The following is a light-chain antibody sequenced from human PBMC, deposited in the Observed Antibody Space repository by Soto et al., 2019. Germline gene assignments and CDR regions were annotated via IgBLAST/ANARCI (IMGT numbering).Light chain of an antibody. V-gene: IGKV1-5*01. J-gene: IGKJ1*01. CDR2: DAS. CDR1: QSISSW. CDR3: QQYSTYPWT. Sequence: DIQMTQSPSTLSASVGYRVTITCLASQSISSWLAWYQQKPGKAPKLLIFDASSLESGVPSRFSGSGSATEFTLTISSLQPDDFETYYCQQYSTYPWTFGQGTTVDIK.